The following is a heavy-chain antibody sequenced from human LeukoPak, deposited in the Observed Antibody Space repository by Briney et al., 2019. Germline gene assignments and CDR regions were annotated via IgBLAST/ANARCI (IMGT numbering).Heavy chain of an antibody. V-gene: IGHV3-21*01. CDR2: ISSSSSYI. D-gene: IGHD3-10*01. CDR3: ARDTDYYGSGSYDY. Sequence: GGSLRLSCAASGLTFSSYNMNWVRQAPGKGLEWVSSISSSSSYIYYADSVKGRFTISRDNAKNSLYLQMNSLRAEDTAVYYCARDTDYYGSGSYDYWGQGTLVTVSS. CDR1: GLTFSSYN. J-gene: IGHJ4*02.